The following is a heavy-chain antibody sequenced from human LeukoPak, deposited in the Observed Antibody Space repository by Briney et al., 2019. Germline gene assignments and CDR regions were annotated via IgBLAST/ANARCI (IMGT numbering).Heavy chain of an antibody. Sequence: SETLSLTCAVYGGSFSGYYWSWIRQPPGKGLEWIGEINHSGSTNYNPSLKSRVTISVDTSKNQFSLKLSSVTAADTAGYYCARGVGWYCSGGSCYWDYWGQGTLVTVSS. D-gene: IGHD2-15*01. J-gene: IGHJ4*02. V-gene: IGHV4-34*01. CDR2: INHSGST. CDR3: ARGVGWYCSGGSCYWDY. CDR1: GGSFSGYY.